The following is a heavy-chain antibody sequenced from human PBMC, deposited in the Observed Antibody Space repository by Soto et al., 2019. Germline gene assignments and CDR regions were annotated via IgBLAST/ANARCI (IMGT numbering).Heavy chain of an antibody. D-gene: IGHD3-10*01. CDR3: VTAVRTRLDN. Sequence: QLLESGGDLVQPGGSLRLSCAASGFIFSNFAMDWFRRAPGKGLEWVSSIRPSGDRSSYADSAKGRFTISRDNSKNPLYLQMNGLRRDDTAVYYCVTAVRTRLDNWGPGTLVTVSS. V-gene: IGHV3-23*01. CDR2: IRPSGDRS. J-gene: IGHJ4*02. CDR1: GFIFSNFA.